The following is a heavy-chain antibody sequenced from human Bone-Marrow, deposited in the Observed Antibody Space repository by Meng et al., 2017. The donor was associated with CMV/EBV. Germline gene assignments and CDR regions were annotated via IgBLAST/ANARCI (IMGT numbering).Heavy chain of an antibody. J-gene: IGHJ3*02. CDR2: IYTDGTIT. Sequence: GESLKISCAASGFTLATYAMHWVRQPPGKGLLWVSRIYTDGTITTYADSVKGRFTISRDNAKNALYLQMNSLRAEDTAVYYCAREQYYDFWSGYYGWGAFDIWGQGKMVTVSS. V-gene: IGHV3-74*01. D-gene: IGHD3-3*01. CDR1: GFTLATYA. CDR3: AREQYYDFWSGYYGWGAFDI.